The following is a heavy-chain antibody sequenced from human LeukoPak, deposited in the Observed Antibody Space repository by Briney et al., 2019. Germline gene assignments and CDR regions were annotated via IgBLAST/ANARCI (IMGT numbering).Heavy chain of an antibody. CDR1: ALTFSTHA. D-gene: IGHD6-19*01. CDR2: ISGRGGNT. Sequence: GGSLRLSCAASALTFSTHAMSWVRQAPGKGLEWVSAISGRGGNTYYADSVKGRFTISRDNSKNTLYLQMNSLRAEDTALYYCAKDLYISGWYLGDYWGQGTLVTVSS. CDR3: AKDLYISGWYLGDY. J-gene: IGHJ4*02. V-gene: IGHV3-23*01.